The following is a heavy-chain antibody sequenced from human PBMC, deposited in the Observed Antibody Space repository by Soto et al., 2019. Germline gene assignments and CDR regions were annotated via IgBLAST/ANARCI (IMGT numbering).Heavy chain of an antibody. CDR1: GGSMRNDDW. Sequence: QVQLQESGPGLVEPSGTLSLTCGVSGGSMRNDDWWSCVRQTPGKGLEWIGEISHYGNTNYNPSLKSRVTMPIDTSENHFSLRVRSLTAAYTAMYYCARDGDCTRGICYVGWFDPWGQGTLVSVSS. CDR3: ARDGDCTRGICYVGWFDP. CDR2: ISHYGNT. V-gene: IGHV4-4*02. J-gene: IGHJ5*02. D-gene: IGHD2-2*01.